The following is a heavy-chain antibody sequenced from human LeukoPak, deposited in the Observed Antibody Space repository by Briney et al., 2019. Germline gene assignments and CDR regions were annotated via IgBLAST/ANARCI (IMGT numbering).Heavy chain of an antibody. CDR2: IRYDGIKK. D-gene: IGHD1-14*01. Sequence: GGSLRLSCAASGFTFDNYGMHWVRQAPGKGLEWVALIRYDGIKKFYAGSVMGRFTISRDNSKNTLYLQMNSLRLEDTVLYYCAKDDNGPQDNWGQGTLVTVSS. CDR3: AKDDNGPQDN. J-gene: IGHJ4*02. V-gene: IGHV3-30*02. CDR1: GFTFDNYG.